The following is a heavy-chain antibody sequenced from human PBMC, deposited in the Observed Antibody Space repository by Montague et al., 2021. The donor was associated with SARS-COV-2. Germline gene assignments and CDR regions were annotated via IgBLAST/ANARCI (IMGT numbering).Heavy chain of an antibody. J-gene: IGHJ4*02. V-gene: IGHV4-31*03. CDR3: ARTPAVYVVVVPAARGHFDY. CDR2: IYYSGST. Sequence: TLSLTCTVSGGSISSGGYYCSWIRQHPGKGLEWIGYIYYSGSTYYNPSLKSRVTISVDTSKNQFSLKLSSVTAADTAVYYCARTPAVYVVVVPAARGHFDYWGRGTLVTVSS. CDR1: GGSISSGGYY. D-gene: IGHD2-2*01.